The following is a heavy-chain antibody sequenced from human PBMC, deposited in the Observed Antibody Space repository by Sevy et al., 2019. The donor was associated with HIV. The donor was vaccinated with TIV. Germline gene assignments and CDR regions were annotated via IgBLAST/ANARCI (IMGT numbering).Heavy chain of an antibody. J-gene: IGHJ4*02. Sequence: GESLKISCQGSGYTFTSSWVDWVRQLPGKGLEWMGTIYPGDSDTRYSPSFQGQVTISVDKSTNTAFLQWASLRTSDTAMYSCARRTRDCDGDTCYGTYFDIWGQGTLVTVSS. CDR2: IYPGDSDT. CDR1: GYTFTSSW. D-gene: IGHD2-21*01. V-gene: IGHV5-51*01. CDR3: ARRTRDCDGDTCYGTYFDI.